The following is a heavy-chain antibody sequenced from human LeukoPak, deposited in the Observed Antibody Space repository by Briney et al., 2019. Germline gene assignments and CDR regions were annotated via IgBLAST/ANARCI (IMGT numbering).Heavy chain of an antibody. D-gene: IGHD2-21*01. Sequence: SETLSLTCTVSGGSIFSYYWSWIRQPPGKGLEWMGYIYYSGSTNYNPSLKSRVTISVDTSKNQFSLRVSSVTAADTAVYYCARHLNNCGDDYYIFDYWGQGPLVTVSS. CDR2: IYYSGST. CDR1: GGSIFSYY. CDR3: ARHLNNCGDDYYIFDY. V-gene: IGHV4-59*08. J-gene: IGHJ4*02.